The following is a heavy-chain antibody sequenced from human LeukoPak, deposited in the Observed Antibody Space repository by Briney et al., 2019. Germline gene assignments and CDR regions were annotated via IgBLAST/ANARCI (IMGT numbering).Heavy chain of an antibody. D-gene: IGHD3-16*02. V-gene: IGHV3-48*03. Sequence: GGSLRLSCAASGFIFSSYAMNWVRQAPGKGLEWVSYISSSGDIIYYSDSVKGRFTISRDDAKNSLYLEMNSLRAEDTAVYYCAGYTDYWGQGILVTVSS. CDR3: AGYTDY. J-gene: IGHJ4*02. CDR2: ISSSGDII. CDR1: GFIFSSYA.